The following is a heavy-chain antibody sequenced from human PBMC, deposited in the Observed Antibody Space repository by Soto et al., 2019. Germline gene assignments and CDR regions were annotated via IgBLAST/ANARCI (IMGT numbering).Heavy chain of an antibody. CDR1: GFTFSSYA. J-gene: IGHJ4*02. CDR3: EKGHRSRWDKGHCEY. Sequence: GVSLRLSCAASGFTFSSYAMSWVRQAPGKGLEWVSAISGSGGSTYYADSVKGRFTISRDNSKNTLYLQMNSLRAEDTAVYYCEKGHRSRWDKGHCEYWRQGALVNVAS. D-gene: IGHD1-26*01. CDR2: ISGSGGST. V-gene: IGHV3-23*01.